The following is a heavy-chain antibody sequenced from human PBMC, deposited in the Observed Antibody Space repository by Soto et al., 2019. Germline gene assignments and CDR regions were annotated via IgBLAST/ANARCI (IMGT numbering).Heavy chain of an antibody. J-gene: IGHJ5*02. CDR1: GYSFTSYD. D-gene: IGHD6-25*01. CDR2: MNPKSFNT. Sequence: ASLKVSCKASGYSFTSYDINWVRQATGQGLEWMGWMNPKSFNTGYAQKFQGRVTLTMDTSISTAYMELNNLRSEDTAVYYCARAAASLDPWGQGTLVTVSS. V-gene: IGHV1-8*01. CDR3: ARAAASLDP.